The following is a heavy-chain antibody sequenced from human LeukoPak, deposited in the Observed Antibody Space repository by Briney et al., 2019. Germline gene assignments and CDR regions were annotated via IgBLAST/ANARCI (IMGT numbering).Heavy chain of an antibody. D-gene: IGHD3-22*01. V-gene: IGHV4-34*01. CDR3: ARGLVGDSSGPSPLGD. CDR2: INHSGST. J-gene: IGHJ4*02. CDR1: GGSFSGYY. Sequence: SETLSLTCAVYGGSFSGYYWSWIRQPPGKGLEWIGEINHSGSTNYNPSLKSRVTISVDTSKNQFSLKLSSVTAADTAVYYCARGLVGDSSGPSPLGDWGQGTLVTVSS.